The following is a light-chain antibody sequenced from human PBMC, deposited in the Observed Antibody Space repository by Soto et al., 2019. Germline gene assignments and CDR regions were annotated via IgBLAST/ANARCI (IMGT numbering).Light chain of an antibody. CDR1: QSVLYSTNNKNY. CDR3: QQYYITPLT. Sequence: DIVMTQSPDSLAVSLGERATINCKSSQSVLYSTNNKNYLAWYQQKPGQPPKLLIYWATTRETGVPDRFRGSGSGTDFTLTISRMQAEDVAVYYCQQYYITPLTFGGGTKVEIK. J-gene: IGKJ4*01. CDR2: WAT. V-gene: IGKV4-1*01.